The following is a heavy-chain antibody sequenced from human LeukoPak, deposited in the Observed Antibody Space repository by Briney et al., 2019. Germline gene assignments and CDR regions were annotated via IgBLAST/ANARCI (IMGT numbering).Heavy chain of an antibody. V-gene: IGHV1-2*02. CDR2: VNPNSGGT. J-gene: IGHJ4*02. CDR3: ARKKGYSYGYFDY. D-gene: IGHD5-18*01. CDR1: GYTFTGYY. Sequence: ASVTVSFKASGYTFTGYYMHWVRQAPGQGLEWMGWVNPNSGGTNYAQKFQGRVTMTRDPSISTAYMELSRLRSDDTAVYYCARKKGYSYGYFDYWGQGTLVTVSS.